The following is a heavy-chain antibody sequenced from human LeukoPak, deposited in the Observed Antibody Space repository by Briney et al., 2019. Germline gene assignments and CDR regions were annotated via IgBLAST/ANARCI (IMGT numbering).Heavy chain of an antibody. J-gene: IGHJ4*02. CDR2: ISSSGSTI. V-gene: IGHV3-48*03. Sequence: GGSLRLSCAASGFPFSSYEMNWVRQAPGKGLEWISYISSSGSTIYYVDSVKGRFTISRDNANNSLYLQMNSLRAEDTAVYYCAKGYYGSGSYGWFDYWGQGTLVTVSS. D-gene: IGHD3-10*01. CDR1: GFPFSSYE. CDR3: AKGYYGSGSYGWFDY.